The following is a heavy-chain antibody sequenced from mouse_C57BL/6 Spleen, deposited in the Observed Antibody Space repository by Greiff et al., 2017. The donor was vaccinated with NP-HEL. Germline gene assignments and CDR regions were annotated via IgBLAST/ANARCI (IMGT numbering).Heavy chain of an antibody. V-gene: IGHV1-52*01. Sequence: QVQLQQPGAELVRPGSSVKLSCKASGYTFTSYWMHWVKQRPIQGLEWIGNIDPSDSETHYNQKFKDKATLTVDKSSSTAYMQLSSLTSEDSAVYYCARSSYYSNYVGYWGHGTLVTVSA. J-gene: IGHJ3*01. D-gene: IGHD2-5*01. CDR1: GYTFTSYW. CDR2: IDPSDSET. CDR3: ARSSYYSNYVGY.